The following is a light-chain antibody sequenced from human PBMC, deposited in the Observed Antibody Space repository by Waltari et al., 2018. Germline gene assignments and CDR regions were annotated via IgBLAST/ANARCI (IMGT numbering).Light chain of an antibody. V-gene: IGLV2-8*01. Sequence: QSALTQPPSASGSPGQSVTISCTGTSSDVGGHNYVSWYQQHPGKAPKPMIYEVRERPSGVPDRFSGSKSGNTASLTVSGLQAEDEADYYCTSYAGSSSVIFGGSSSVVFGGGTKLTVL. CDR3: TSYAGSSSVIFGGSSSVV. J-gene: IGLJ2*01. CDR1: SSDVGGHNY. CDR2: EVR.